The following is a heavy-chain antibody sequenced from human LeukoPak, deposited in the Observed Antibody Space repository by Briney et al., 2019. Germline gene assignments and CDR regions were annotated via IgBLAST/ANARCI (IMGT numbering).Heavy chain of an antibody. V-gene: IGHV1-69*13. CDR2: IIPIFGTA. CDR3: ARETHPQTFEY. Sequence: SVKVSCKASGGTFSSYAISWVRQAPGQGLEWMGGIIPIFGTANYAQKFQGRVTITADESTSTAYMELSSLRYDDTAVYYCARETHPQTFEYWGQGTLVSVSS. J-gene: IGHJ4*02. CDR1: GGTFSSYA.